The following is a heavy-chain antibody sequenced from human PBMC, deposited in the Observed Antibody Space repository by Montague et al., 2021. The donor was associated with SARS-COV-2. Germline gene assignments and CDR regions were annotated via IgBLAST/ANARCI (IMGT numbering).Heavy chain of an antibody. CDR2: TFYSGST. Sequence: SETLSLTCTVSGDSINNYYWSWIRQPPGKGLEWIGNTFYSGSTMYNPSLKSRVTISVDTSKNQFSLNLSSVTAADPAVYFCARLSGYNPFDAFDLWGSGTMVTVSS. CDR1: GDSINNYY. D-gene: IGHD5-24*01. V-gene: IGHV4-59*01. CDR3: ARLSGYNPFDAFDL. J-gene: IGHJ3*01.